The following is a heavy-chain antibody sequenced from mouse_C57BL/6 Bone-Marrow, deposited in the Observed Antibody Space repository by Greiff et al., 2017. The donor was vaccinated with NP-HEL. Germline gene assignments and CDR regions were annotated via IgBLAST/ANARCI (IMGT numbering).Heavy chain of an antibody. V-gene: IGHV1-74*01. CDR2: IHPSDSDT. D-gene: IGHD1-1*01. CDR1: GYTFTSYW. Sequence: VQLQQPGAELVKPGASVKVSCKASGYTFTSYWMHWVKQRPGQGLEWIGRIHPSDSDTNYNQKFKGKATLTVDKSSSTAYMQRSSLTSEDSAVYDCAIKGTHYYGPFAYWGQGTLVTVSA. J-gene: IGHJ3*01. CDR3: AIKGTHYYGPFAY.